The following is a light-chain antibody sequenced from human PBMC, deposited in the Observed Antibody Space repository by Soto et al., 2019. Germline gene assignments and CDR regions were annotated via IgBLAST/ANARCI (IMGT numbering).Light chain of an antibody. CDR3: QQYNNWPPWT. V-gene: IGKV3-15*01. CDR2: AAS. J-gene: IGKJ1*01. Sequence: EIVMPQSPATLSVSPGARATLSCRASQSVSSNLAWYQQKPCQAPRLLLYAASTRATGIPARFSASGSGTECTLTISSLQSEDFAVYYCQQYNNWPPWTFGHGTKVEIK. CDR1: QSVSSN.